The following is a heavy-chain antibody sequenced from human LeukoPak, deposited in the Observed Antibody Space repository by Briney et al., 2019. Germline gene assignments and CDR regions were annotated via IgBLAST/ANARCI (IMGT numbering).Heavy chain of an antibody. Sequence: GGSLRLSCAASGFTFSSYSMNWVRQAPGKGLEWVSYISSSSSTIYYADSVKGRFTISRDNAKNSLYLQMNSLRAEDTAVYYCARDLTMVRGVISKRSFDYWGQGTLVTVSS. CDR3: ARDLTMVRGVISKRSFDY. J-gene: IGHJ4*02. V-gene: IGHV3-48*01. CDR1: GFTFSSYS. D-gene: IGHD3-10*01. CDR2: ISSSSSTI.